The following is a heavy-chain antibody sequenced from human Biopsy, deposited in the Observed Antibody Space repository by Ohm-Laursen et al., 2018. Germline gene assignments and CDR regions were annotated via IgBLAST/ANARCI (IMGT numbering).Heavy chain of an antibody. CDR1: GYSFTSYY. D-gene: IGHD1-26*01. CDR3: ARVFGGAYYSYAFDI. CDR2: ITADEK. J-gene: IGHJ3*02. Sequence: ASVKVSCKSSGYSFTSYYMHWVRQAPGQGFEWMGWITADEKNSAPKFQGRVTMTTDMSTSTAYMELRSLKSDDTAVYYCARVFGGAYYSYAFDIWSQGTLVIVSS. V-gene: IGHV1-18*04.